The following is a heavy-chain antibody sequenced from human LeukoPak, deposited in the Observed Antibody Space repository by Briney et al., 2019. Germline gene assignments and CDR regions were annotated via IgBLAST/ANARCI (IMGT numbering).Heavy chain of an antibody. CDR2: IYYSGST. J-gene: IGHJ4*02. D-gene: IGHD3/OR15-3a*01. CDR1: GGSISSSSYY. Sequence: SETLSLTCTVSGGSISSSSYYWGWIRQPPGKGLEWIGSIYYSGSTYYNPSLKSRVAISVDTSKNQFSLKLSSVTAADTAVYYCARLEAEGLVITHWGQGTLVTVSS. CDR3: ARLEAEGLVITH. V-gene: IGHV4-39*01.